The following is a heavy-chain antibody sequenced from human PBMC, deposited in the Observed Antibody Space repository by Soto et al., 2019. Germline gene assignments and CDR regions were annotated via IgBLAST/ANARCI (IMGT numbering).Heavy chain of an antibody. CDR1: GFRFSGYG. V-gene: IGHV3-30*18. J-gene: IGHJ5*02. CDR3: AQVGSGWYIHGS. Sequence: QVQLVESGGGVVQPGRSLRLSCAASGFRFSGYGMHWVRQAPGKGLEWVAVISYDGSNKYYADSVKGRFTISRDNSKNTLYRQMNSLIAEDTAVYYCAQVGSGWYIHGSWGQGTLVTVSS. CDR2: ISYDGSNK. D-gene: IGHD6-19*01.